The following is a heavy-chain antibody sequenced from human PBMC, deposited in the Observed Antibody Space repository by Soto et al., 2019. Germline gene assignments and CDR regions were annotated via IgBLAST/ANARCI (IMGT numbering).Heavy chain of an antibody. V-gene: IGHV4-59*01. J-gene: IGHJ4*02. CDR2: IYYSGST. D-gene: IGHD5-12*01. CDR1: GGSISGYY. Sequence: SETLSLTCTVAGGSISGYYWSWIRQPPGKGLEWIGYIYYSGSTNYNPSLKSRVTISVDTSKNQFSLKLSSVTAADTAVYYCASTPDGYLMYFDYWGQGTLVTVSS. CDR3: ASTPDGYLMYFDY.